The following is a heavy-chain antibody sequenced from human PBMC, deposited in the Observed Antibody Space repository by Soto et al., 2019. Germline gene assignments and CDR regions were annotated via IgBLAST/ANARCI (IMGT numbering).Heavy chain of an antibody. CDR1: GGSISSGDYY. CDR2: IYYSGST. CDR3: ARYRHSQKYYYYGMDV. J-gene: IGHJ6*02. D-gene: IGHD2-2*01. Sequence: SETLSLTCTVSGGSISSGDYYWSWIRQPPGKGLQWIGYIYYSGSTYYNPSLKSRVTISVDTSKNQFSQKLSSVTAADTAVYYCARYRHSQKYYYYGMDVWGQGTTVTVSS. V-gene: IGHV4-30-4*01.